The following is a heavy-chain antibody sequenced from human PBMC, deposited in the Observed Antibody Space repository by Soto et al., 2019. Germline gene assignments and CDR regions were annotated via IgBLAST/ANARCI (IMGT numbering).Heavy chain of an antibody. CDR1: GYTLTELS. CDR2: FDPEDGET. J-gene: IGHJ6*02. CDR3: ARVVVAATPLYYGMDV. D-gene: IGHD2-15*01. V-gene: IGHV1-24*01. Sequence: GASVKVSCKVSGYTLTELSMHWVRQAPGKGLEWMGGFDPEDGETIYAQKFQGRVTMTEDTSADTAYMELSSLRSEDTAVYYCARVVVAATPLYYGMDVWGQGTTVTVSS.